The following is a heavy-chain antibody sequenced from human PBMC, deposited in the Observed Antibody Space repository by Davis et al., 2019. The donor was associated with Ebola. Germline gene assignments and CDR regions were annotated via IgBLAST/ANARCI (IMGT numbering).Heavy chain of an antibody. Sequence: MPSETLSLTCTVSGGSISSYYWSWIRQPPGKGLEWIGYIYYSGSTNYNPSLKSRVTISVDTSKNQFSLKLSSVTAADTAVYYCARGPSTAMEIYYYYGMDVWGKGTTVTVSS. D-gene: IGHD5-18*01. J-gene: IGHJ6*04. V-gene: IGHV4-59*01. CDR3: ARGPSTAMEIYYYYGMDV. CDR1: GGSISSYY. CDR2: IYYSGST.